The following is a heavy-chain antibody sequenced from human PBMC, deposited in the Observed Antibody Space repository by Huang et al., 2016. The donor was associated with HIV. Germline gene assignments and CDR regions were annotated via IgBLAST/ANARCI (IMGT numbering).Heavy chain of an antibody. D-gene: IGHD6-19*01. CDR1: GYTFTSYG. V-gene: IGHV1-18*01. CDR2: ISADNGHT. CDR3: ARDRGAVAGTSPGY. Sequence: QVPLVQSGAEVKKPGASVKVSCKASGYTFTSYGISWVRQAPGQGLEWRGGISADNGHTNEEKKLQGRVNMTTETSTSTAYMELRSRRSDDTAVYYCARDRGAVAGTSPGYWGQGTLVTVSS. J-gene: IGHJ4*02.